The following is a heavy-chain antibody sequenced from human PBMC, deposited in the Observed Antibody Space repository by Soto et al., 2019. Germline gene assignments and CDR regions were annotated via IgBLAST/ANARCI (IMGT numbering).Heavy chain of an antibody. CDR1: GGSISSYY. Sequence: SETLSLTCTVSGGSISSYYWSWIRQPPGKGLEWIGYIYYSGSTNYNPSLKSRVTISVDTSKNQFSLKLSSVTAADTAVYYCARWGGDCSGGSCYRLFDYWGQGTLVTVSS. CDR3: ARWGGDCSGGSCYRLFDY. CDR2: IYYSGST. D-gene: IGHD2-15*01. V-gene: IGHV4-59*01. J-gene: IGHJ4*02.